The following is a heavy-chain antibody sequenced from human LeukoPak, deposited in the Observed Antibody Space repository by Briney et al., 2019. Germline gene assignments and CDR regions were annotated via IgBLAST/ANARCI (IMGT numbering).Heavy chain of an antibody. CDR2: ISSSSSYT. CDR3: AKGRPYGDRKIYFDY. D-gene: IGHD4-17*01. V-gene: IGHV3-11*06. J-gene: IGHJ4*02. Sequence: GGSLRLSCAASGFTFSDYYMSWIRQAPGKGLEWVSYISSSSSYTNYADSVKGRFTISRDNAKNSLYLQMNSLRAEDTAVYYCAKGRPYGDRKIYFDYWGQGTLVTVSS. CDR1: GFTFSDYY.